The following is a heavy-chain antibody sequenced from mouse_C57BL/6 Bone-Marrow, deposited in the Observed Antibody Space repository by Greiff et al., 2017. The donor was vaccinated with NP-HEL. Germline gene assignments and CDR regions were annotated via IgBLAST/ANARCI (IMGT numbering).Heavy chain of an antibody. CDR1: GFNIKDYY. D-gene: IGHD2-4*01. J-gene: IGHJ3*01. V-gene: IGHV14-1*01. CDR3: TLIYYDYDEDWFAY. Sequence: EVQLQESGAELVRPGASVKLSCTASGFNIKDYYMHWVKQRPEQGLEWIGRIDPEDGDTEYAPKFQGKATMTADTSSNTAYLQLSSLTSEDTAVYYCTLIYYDYDEDWFAYWGQGTLVTVSA. CDR2: IDPEDGDT.